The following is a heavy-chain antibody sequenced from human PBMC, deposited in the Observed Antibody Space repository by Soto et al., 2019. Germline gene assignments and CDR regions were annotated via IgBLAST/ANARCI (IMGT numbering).Heavy chain of an antibody. CDR2: IIPIFGGA. CDR3: ARAGDYRYQVGTTKYFGMDV. CDR1: GVTFSNAA. Sequence: VEVVQSEAEAKKPGSSVKLSCQVSGVTFSNAAFSWVRQAPGQGLEWMGGIIPIFGGAKYAQKFQARVKNTADELTDIVYMEMTNLELGETAVYFCARAGDYRYQVGTTKYFGMDVWGQGTTVTVSS. J-gene: IGHJ6*02. D-gene: IGHD3-16*02. V-gene: IGHV1-69*01.